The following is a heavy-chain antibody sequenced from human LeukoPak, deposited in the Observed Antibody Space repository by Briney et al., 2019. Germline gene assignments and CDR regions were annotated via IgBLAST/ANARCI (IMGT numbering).Heavy chain of an antibody. J-gene: IGHJ4*02. CDR1: GFTFSSYA. CDR3: AKRRFDSSGYHFDD. CDR2: ISGSGGST. Sequence: QPGGSLRLSCAASGFTFSSYAMSWVRQAPGKGLEWVSAISGSGGSTYYADSVRGRFTISRDNSKNTLYMQMNSLRAEDTAVYYCAKRRFDSSGYHFDDWGQGTLVTVSS. V-gene: IGHV3-23*01. D-gene: IGHD3-22*01.